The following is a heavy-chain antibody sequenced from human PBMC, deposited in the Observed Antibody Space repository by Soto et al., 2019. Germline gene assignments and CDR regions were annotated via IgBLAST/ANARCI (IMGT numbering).Heavy chain of an antibody. V-gene: IGHV3-11*01. CDR3: AIEGEQWPVRGYFDY. Sequence: GGFLRLSCAASGFTFSDYYMSWIRQAPGKGLEWVSYISSSGSTIYYADSVKGRFTISRDNAKNSLYLQMNSLRAEDTAVYYCAIEGEQWPVRGYFDYWGQGTLVTVSS. CDR2: ISSSGSTI. D-gene: IGHD6-19*01. J-gene: IGHJ4*02. CDR1: GFTFSDYY.